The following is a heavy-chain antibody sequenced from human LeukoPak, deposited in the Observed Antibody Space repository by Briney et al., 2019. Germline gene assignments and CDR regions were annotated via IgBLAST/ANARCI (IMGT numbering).Heavy chain of an antibody. D-gene: IGHD3-22*01. CDR1: GFTFSSYA. J-gene: IGHJ6*03. V-gene: IGHV3-23*01. Sequence: PGGSLRLSCAASGFTFSSYAMSWVRQAPGKGLEWVSAISGSGGSTYYADSVKGRFTISRDNSKNTLYLQMNSLRAEDTAIYYCAKDLHDSSGYYYTYYYYYYYMDVWGKGTTVTVSS. CDR3: AKDLHDSSGYYYTYYYYYYYMDV. CDR2: ISGSGGST.